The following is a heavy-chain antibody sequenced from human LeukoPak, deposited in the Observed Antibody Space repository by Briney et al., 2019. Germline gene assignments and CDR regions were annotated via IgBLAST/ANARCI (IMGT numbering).Heavy chain of an antibody. J-gene: IGHJ4*02. CDR3: AYFGTLYGSGSYYTADY. D-gene: IGHD3-10*01. CDR2: ISSSSSTI. CDR1: GFTFISYE. V-gene: IGHV3-48*03. Sequence: GGSLRLSCPASGFTFISYEMNWVRQAPGKGLEWVSYISSSSSTIYYADSVKGRFTISRDNAKNSLYLQMNSLRAEDTAVYYCAYFGTLYGSGSYYTADYWGQGTLVTVSS.